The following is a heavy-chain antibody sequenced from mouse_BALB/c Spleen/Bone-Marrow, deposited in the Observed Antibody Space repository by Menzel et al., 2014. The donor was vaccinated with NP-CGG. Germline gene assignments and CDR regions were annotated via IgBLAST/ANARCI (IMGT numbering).Heavy chain of an antibody. CDR3: ARRGGEKDYFDY. Sequence: EVHLVESGEDLVKSGGSLKLSCAASGFTFSSYGMSWVRQTPDKRLEWVATITSGGRYTYYPDSVKGRFTISRDNAKNTLYLQMSSLKSEDTATYYCARRGGEKDYFDYWGQGTTLTVSS. V-gene: IGHV5-6*01. CDR1: GFTFSSYG. CDR2: ITSGGRYT. J-gene: IGHJ2*01.